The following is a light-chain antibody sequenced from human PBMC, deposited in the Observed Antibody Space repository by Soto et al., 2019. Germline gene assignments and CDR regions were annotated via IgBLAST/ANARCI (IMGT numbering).Light chain of an antibody. Sequence: QTVVTQEPSLTVSPGGTVTLTCASSTGAVTSGYYPNWFQQKPGQAPRALIYSTSNKHLWTPARFSGSLLGGKAALTLSGVQPEDEAEYYCLLYHGGPGVFGGGTKLTVL. CDR1: TGAVTSGYY. CDR2: STS. V-gene: IGLV7-43*01. CDR3: LLYHGGPGV. J-gene: IGLJ2*01.